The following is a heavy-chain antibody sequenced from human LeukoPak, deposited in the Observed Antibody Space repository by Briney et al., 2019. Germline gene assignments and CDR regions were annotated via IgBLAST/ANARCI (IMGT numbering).Heavy chain of an antibody. Sequence: GRSLRLSCAASGFTFDDYAMHWVRQAPGKGLEWVSGISWNSGSIGYADSVKGQFTISRDNAKNSLYLQMNSLRAEDTALYYCAKVHSSGWYRFNDWGQGTLVTVSS. CDR3: AKVHSSGWYRFND. CDR1: GFTFDDYA. CDR2: ISWNSGSI. V-gene: IGHV3-9*01. J-gene: IGHJ4*02. D-gene: IGHD6-19*01.